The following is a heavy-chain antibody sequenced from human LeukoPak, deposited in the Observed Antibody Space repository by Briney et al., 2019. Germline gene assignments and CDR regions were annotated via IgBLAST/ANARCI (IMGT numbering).Heavy chain of an antibody. CDR3: ARGVGVYSNYPTYYYYYYMDV. J-gene: IGHJ6*03. V-gene: IGHV4-34*01. CDR2: INHSGST. Sequence: SETLSLTCAVYGGSFSGYYWSWIRQPPGKGLEWIGEINHSGSTNYIPSLKSPVTISVDTSKNQFSLKLSSVTAADTAVYYCARGVGVYSNYPTYYYYYYMDVWGKGTTVTVSS. D-gene: IGHD4-11*01. CDR1: GGSFSGYY.